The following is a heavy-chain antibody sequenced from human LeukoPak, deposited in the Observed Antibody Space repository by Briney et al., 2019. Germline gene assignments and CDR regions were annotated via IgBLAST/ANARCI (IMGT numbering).Heavy chain of an antibody. CDR3: ARVAAEVVGVPGAIGFGWLRRDYYYMDV. Sequence: ASVKVSCKPSGYTFTSYYIHWVRQAPGEGLECMGIINPSVGSTSYAQTFQRRVTMTRDMSTSTVYMELSSLRSEDTAVYYCARVAAEVVGVPGAIGFGWLRRDYYYMDVWGKGTTVTVSS. CDR1: GYTFTSYY. J-gene: IGHJ6*03. V-gene: IGHV1-46*01. CDR2: INPSVGST. D-gene: IGHD2-2*02.